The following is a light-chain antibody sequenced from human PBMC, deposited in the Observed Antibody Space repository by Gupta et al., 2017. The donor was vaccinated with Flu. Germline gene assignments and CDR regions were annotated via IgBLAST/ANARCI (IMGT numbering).Light chain of an antibody. CDR3: QQSYSTTPENS. J-gene: IGKJ2*03. CDR2: AAS. Sequence: SVGDRVTITCRASQSISSYLNWYQQKPGKAPKLLIYAASSLQSGVPSRFSGSGSGTDFTLTISSLQPEDFATYYCQQSYSTTPENSFGQGTKLEIK. V-gene: IGKV1-39*01. CDR1: QSISSY.